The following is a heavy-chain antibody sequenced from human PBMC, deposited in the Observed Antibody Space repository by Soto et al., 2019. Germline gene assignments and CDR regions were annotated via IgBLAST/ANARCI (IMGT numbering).Heavy chain of an antibody. V-gene: IGHV4-39*01. CDR2: IYYSGST. CDR3: ARQISSWPYYYYYGMDV. D-gene: IGHD6-13*01. Sequence: TSETLCVTCTVSGGSISSSSYYWGWIRQPPGKGLEWIGSIYYSGSTYYNPSLKSRVTISVDTSKNQFSLKLSSVTAADTAVYYCARQISSWPYYYYYGMDVWGQGTTVTVSS. J-gene: IGHJ6*02. CDR1: GGSISSSSYY.